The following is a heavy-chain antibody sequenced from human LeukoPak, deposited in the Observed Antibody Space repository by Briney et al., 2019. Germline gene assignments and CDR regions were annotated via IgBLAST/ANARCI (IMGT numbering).Heavy chain of an antibody. V-gene: IGHV3-53*01. CDR3: ASDVSYNNY. D-gene: IGHD5-24*01. Sequence: GGSLRLSCAASRFTVSSNFMSWVRQAPGKGLEWVSVIYSGGTTYYADFVKGRFTISRDNSKNTLYLQMNSLRAEDTAMYYCASDVSYNNYWGQGTLVTVSS. CDR1: RFTVSSNF. CDR2: IYSGGTT. J-gene: IGHJ4*02.